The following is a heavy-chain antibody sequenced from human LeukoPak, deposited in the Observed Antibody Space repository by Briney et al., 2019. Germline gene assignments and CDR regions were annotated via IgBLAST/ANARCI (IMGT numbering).Heavy chain of an antibody. CDR3: ARLGELSSDDY. CDR1: GYTFTSYD. V-gene: IGHV1-8*03. D-gene: IGHD3-16*02. Sequence: ASVKVSCKASGYTFTSYDINWVRQATGQGPERMGWMNPNSGNTGYAQKFRGRVSITRNTSISTAYMDLSSLISEDTAVYYCARLGELSSDDYWGQGTPVTVSS. CDR2: MNPNSGNT. J-gene: IGHJ4*02.